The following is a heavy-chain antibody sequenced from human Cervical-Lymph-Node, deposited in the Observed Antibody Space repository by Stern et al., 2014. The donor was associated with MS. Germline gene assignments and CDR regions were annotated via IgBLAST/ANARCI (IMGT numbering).Heavy chain of an antibody. CDR1: GFTFSSYA. V-gene: IGHV3-30*04. CDR3: ARRQLWQQYYGMDV. CDR2: ISYDGTDK. J-gene: IGHJ6*02. D-gene: IGHD5-18*01. Sequence: VQLVESGGGVVQPGRSLRLSCAASGFTFSSYAMHWVRQAPGKGLEWVAFISYDGTDKYYADSVKGRFTISRDNSKNMVYLQMNSLRAEDTAVWYCARRQLWQQYYGMDVWGQGTMVTVS.